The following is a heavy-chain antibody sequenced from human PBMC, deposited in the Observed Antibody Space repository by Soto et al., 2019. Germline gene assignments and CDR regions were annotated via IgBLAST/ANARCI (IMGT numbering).Heavy chain of an antibody. CDR3: ARQAYDFWSGLSFYYYYYGMDV. CDR2: IYPGDSDT. CDR1: GYSFTSYW. J-gene: IGHJ6*02. D-gene: IGHD3-3*01. Sequence: GESLKISCKGSGYSFTSYWIGWVRQMPGKGLEWMGIIYPGDSDTRYSPSFQGQVPISADKSISTAYLQWSSLKASDTAMYYCARQAYDFWSGLSFYYYYYGMDVWGQGTTVTVSS. V-gene: IGHV5-51*01.